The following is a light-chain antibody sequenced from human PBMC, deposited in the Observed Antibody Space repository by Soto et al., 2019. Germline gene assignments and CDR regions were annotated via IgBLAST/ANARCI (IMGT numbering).Light chain of an antibody. V-gene: IGKV1-9*01. CDR1: QGIGSY. CDR3: QQLSTYPST. J-gene: IGKJ4*01. CDR2: AAS. Sequence: IQLTQSPSSLSASVGDRVTITCRASQGIGSYLAWYQQKPGEAPKLLIFAASTLQSGVPSRFSGSGSGTDFTLTISSLQVEDFATYYCQQLSTYPSTFGGGTKVEIK.